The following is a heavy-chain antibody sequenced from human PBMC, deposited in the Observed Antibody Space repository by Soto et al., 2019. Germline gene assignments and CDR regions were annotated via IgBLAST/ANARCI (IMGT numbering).Heavy chain of an antibody. CDR1: GFTFSSYS. D-gene: IGHD3-22*01. CDR3: ASDGAMMDYPYYYYYYGMDV. J-gene: IGHJ6*04. CDR2: ISSSSSYI. V-gene: IGHV3-21*01. Sequence: EVQLVESGGGLVKPGGSLRLSCAASGFTFSSYSMNGVRQAPGKGLEWVSSISSSSSYIYYADSVKGRFTISRDNAKNSLYLQMNSLTAEDTAVYYCASDGAMMDYPYYYYYYGMDVWGKGPTVTVSS.